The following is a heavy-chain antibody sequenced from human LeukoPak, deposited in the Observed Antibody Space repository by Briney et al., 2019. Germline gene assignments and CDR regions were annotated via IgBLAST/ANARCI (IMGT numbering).Heavy chain of an antibody. Sequence: GGSLRLSCAASGFTFNDYAMYWVRQTPGKGLEWVAVISYDGSNKYYADSVKGRFTISRDNSKNTLYLQMNSLRAEDTAVYYCAKGHDYYDSRRAIDYWGQGTLVTVSS. CDR3: AKGHDYYDSRRAIDY. D-gene: IGHD3-22*01. J-gene: IGHJ4*02. V-gene: IGHV3-30*04. CDR2: ISYDGSNK. CDR1: GFTFNDYA.